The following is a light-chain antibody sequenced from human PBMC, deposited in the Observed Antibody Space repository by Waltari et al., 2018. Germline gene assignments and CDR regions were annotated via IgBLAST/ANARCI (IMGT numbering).Light chain of an antibody. J-gene: IGKJ5*01. CDR2: RAS. Sequence: EVVMTQSPDTLSVSPGERATLSCRASQNVYTNLALYQQSPGQPPWLLIFRASTRASGLPARFSCSGSGTEFTRTISSLQSDDSAVYSSQQYNNWPPITCGQGTRLEIK. CDR3: QQYNNWPPIT. CDR1: QNVYTN. V-gene: IGKV3-15*01.